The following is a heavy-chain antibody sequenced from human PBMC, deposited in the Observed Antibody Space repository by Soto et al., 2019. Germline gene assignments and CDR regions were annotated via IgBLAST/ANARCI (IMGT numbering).Heavy chain of an antibody. CDR3: ARVFIEDSSSSNDY. CDR1: VYTFTSYG. V-gene: IGHV1-18*01. D-gene: IGHD6-6*01. J-gene: IGHJ4*02. Sequence: ASVKVSCKASVYTFTSYGISWVRQAPGQGLEWMGWISAYNGNTNYAQKLQGRVTMTTDTSTSTAYMELRSLRSDDTAVYYCARVFIEDSSSSNDYWGQGTLVTVSS. CDR2: ISAYNGNT.